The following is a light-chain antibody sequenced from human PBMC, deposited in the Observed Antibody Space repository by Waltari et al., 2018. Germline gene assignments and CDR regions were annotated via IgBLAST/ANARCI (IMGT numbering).Light chain of an antibody. CDR1: QSGSSNY. CDR3: QQYGSSAFT. CDR2: GAS. V-gene: IGKV3-20*01. J-gene: IGKJ3*01. Sequence: CRARQSGSSNYLAWYQQKPGQAPRLLIYGASSRATGIPDRFSGSGSGTDFTLTISRLEPEDFAVYYCQQYGSSAFTFGPGTKVDIK.